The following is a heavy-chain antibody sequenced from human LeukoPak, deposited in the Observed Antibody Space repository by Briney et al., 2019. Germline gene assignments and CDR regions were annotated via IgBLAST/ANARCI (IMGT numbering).Heavy chain of an antibody. J-gene: IGHJ1*01. D-gene: IGHD6-13*01. CDR2: MNPNSGNT. V-gene: IGHV1-8*01. Sequence: GASVKVSCKASGYTFTSYDINWVRQATGQGLEWMGWMNPNSGNTGCAQKFQGRVTMTRNTSISTAYMELSSLRSEDTAVYYCARGSRYSSSWYPPEYFQHWGQGTLVTVSS. CDR3: ARGSRYSSSWYPPEYFQH. CDR1: GYTFTSYD.